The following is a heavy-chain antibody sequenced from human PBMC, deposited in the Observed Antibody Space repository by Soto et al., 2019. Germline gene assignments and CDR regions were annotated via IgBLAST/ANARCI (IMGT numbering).Heavy chain of an antibody. CDR2: IYSSGST. D-gene: IGHD1-26*01. V-gene: IGHV4-59*08. J-gene: IGHJ2*01. Sequence: QVQLQESGPGLVKPSETLSLTCTVSGGSISSSYWSWIRQPPGKGLAWIGYIYSSGSTNYNPSLKSRVTISVATSKNQFSLKLSSVTAADTAVYYCARRRGAWYFDLWGRGTLVTVSS. CDR1: GGSISSSY. CDR3: ARRRGAWYFDL.